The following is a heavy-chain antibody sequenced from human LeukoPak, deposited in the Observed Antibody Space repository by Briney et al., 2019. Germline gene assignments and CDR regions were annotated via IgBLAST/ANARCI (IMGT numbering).Heavy chain of an antibody. CDR1: GYTFSSHA. V-gene: IGHV1-3*01. D-gene: IGHD2-15*01. CDR2: INAGNGDT. J-gene: IGHJ4*02. CDR3: AIHCSGGSCSRSYYFDY. Sequence: ASVKVSCKASGYTFSSHAVHWVRQAPGQRLEWMGWINAGNGDTKYSQKFQDRVTITRDTSASTAYMELSSLRSEDTAVYYCAIHCSGGSCSRSYYFDYWGQGTRVTVSS.